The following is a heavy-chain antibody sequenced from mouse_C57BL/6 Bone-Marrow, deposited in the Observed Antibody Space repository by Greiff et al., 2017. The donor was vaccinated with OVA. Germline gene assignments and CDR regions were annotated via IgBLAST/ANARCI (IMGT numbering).Heavy chain of an antibody. D-gene: IGHD3-2*02. J-gene: IGHJ3*01. CDR1: GYTFTSYW. CDR3: ARSLDSSGYPFAY. V-gene: IGHV1-72*01. Sequence: QVHVKQPGAELLKPGASVKLSCKASGYTFTSYWMHWVKQRPGRGLEWIGRIDPNSGGTKYNEKFKSKATLTVDKPSSTAYMQLSSLTSEDSAVYYCARSLDSSGYPFAYWGQGTLVTVSA. CDR2: IDPNSGGT.